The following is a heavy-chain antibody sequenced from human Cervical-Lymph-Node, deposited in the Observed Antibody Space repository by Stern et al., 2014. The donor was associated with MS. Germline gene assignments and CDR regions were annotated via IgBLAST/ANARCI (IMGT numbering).Heavy chain of an antibody. CDR1: GFTFSNYW. V-gene: IGHV3-74*01. CDR2: INSDASFT. CDR3: ARDLGIPAASWWFDP. D-gene: IGHD6-13*01. J-gene: IGHJ5*02. Sequence: VQLLESGGGLVQPGGSLRLSCAASGFTFSNYWMHWVRQAPGKGLVWVSRINSDASFTTYADSVKGRFTISRDNAKNTLFLQMNSLRAEDTAVYYCARDLGIPAASWWFDPWGQGTLVTVSS.